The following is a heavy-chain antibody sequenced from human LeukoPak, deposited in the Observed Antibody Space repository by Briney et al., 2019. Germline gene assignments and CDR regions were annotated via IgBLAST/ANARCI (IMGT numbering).Heavy chain of an antibody. CDR3: AKSPRGYSYGLLDY. D-gene: IGHD5-18*01. CDR2: ISGSGGST. V-gene: IGHV3-23*01. CDR1: GFTFSSYA. J-gene: IGHJ4*02. Sequence: GGSLRLSCAASGFTFSSYAMSWVRQAPGKGLEWVSAISGSGGSTYYADSVKGQFTISRDNSKNTLYLQMNSLRAEDTAVYYCAKSPRGYSYGLLDYWGQGTLVTVSS.